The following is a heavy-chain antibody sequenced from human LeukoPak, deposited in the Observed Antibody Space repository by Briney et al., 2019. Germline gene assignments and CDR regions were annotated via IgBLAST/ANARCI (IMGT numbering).Heavy chain of an antibody. CDR1: GYTFASYY. D-gene: IGHD5-18*01. J-gene: IGHJ4*02. CDR2: INPSGGST. V-gene: IGHV1-46*01. CDR3: AIVGYSYGHDY. Sequence: VASVKVSCKASGYTFASYYMHWVRQAPGQGLEWMGIINPSGGSTSYAQKFQGRVTMTRDTSTSTVYMELSSLRSEDTAVYYCAIVGYSYGHDYWGQGTLVTVSS.